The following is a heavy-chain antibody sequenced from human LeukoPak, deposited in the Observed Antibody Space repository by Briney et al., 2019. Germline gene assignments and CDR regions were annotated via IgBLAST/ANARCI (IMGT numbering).Heavy chain of an antibody. CDR3: AKDSLCSSTSCYWDY. CDR2: IPYDGSNK. V-gene: IGHV3-30*02. J-gene: IGHJ4*02. CDR1: GFTFSTSG. Sequence: GGSLRLSCAASGFTFSTSGMHWVRQAPGNGLEWVAFIPYDGSNKYYADSVKGRFTVSRDNSKNTLYLQMSSLRPEDTAVYYCAKDSLCSSTSCYWDYWGQGTLVTVSS. D-gene: IGHD2-2*01.